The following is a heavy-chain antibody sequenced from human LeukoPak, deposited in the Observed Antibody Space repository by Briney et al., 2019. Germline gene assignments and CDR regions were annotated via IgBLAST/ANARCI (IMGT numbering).Heavy chain of an antibody. CDR3: ARTRYCISTSCYADY. D-gene: IGHD2-2*01. Sequence: SETLSLTCTVSGGSISTYYWSWIRQPPGKGLEYIGYIYYSGSTNYNPSLKSPVTISEDTSKKQLSLKLSSVTAADTAVYYCARTRYCISTSCYADYWGQGTLVTVSS. CDR2: IYYSGST. CDR1: GGSISTYY. J-gene: IGHJ4*02. V-gene: IGHV4-59*08.